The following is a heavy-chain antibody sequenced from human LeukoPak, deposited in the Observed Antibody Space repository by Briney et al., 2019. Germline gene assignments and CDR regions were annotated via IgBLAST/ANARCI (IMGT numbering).Heavy chain of an antibody. CDR2: INPSGGST. Sequence: ASVKVSCKASGYTFTRYYMHWVRQAPGQGVEWVGIINPSGGSTSYAQKFQGRVTMTRDTSTSTVYMELSSLRSEDTAVYYCARALERPDAFDIWGQGTMVTVSS. V-gene: IGHV1-46*01. D-gene: IGHD1-1*01. CDR3: ARALERPDAFDI. J-gene: IGHJ3*02. CDR1: GYTFTRYY.